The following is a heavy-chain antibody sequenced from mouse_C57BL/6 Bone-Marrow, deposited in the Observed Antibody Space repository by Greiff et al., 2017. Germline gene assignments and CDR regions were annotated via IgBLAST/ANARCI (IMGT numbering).Heavy chain of an antibody. CDR2: INPSSGYT. D-gene: IGHD2-2*01. Sequence: VQLQQSGAELARPGASVTMSCKASGYTFTSYTMHWVKQRPGQGLEWIGYINPSSGYTKYNQKFKDKATLTADKSSSTAYMQLSSLTSEDSAVYYCARARNSYGYLAWFAYWGQGTLVTVSA. J-gene: IGHJ3*01. CDR3: ARARNSYGYLAWFAY. CDR1: GYTFTSYT. V-gene: IGHV1-4*01.